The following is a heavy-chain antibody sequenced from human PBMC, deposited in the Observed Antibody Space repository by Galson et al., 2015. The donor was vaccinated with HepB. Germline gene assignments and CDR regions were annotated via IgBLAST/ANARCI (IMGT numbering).Heavy chain of an antibody. CDR2: INSGGTTT. CDR1: GFFFNTYW. J-gene: IGHJ6*02. CDR3: VRERRYYYDSNGLDV. D-gene: IGHD3-22*01. V-gene: IGHV3-74*01. Sequence: LRVSCAASGFFFNTYWLHCVRQTPGKGLVWVSHINSGGTTTNYADPVMRRFTISRDNAANTPDLQMNSLRTEDAAIYYCVRERRYYYDSNGLDVWGQGTTVTVSS.